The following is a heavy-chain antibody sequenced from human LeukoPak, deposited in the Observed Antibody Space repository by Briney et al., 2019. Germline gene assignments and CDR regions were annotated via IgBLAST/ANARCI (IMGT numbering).Heavy chain of an antibody. Sequence: PSETLSLTCAVYGGSFSGYYWSWIRQPPGKGLEWIGEINHSGSTNYNPSLKSRVTISVDTSKNQFSLKLSSVTAADTAVYYCARGSSSWDPYYYYYGMDVWGQGTTVTVSS. V-gene: IGHV4-34*01. CDR1: GGSFSGYY. CDR2: INHSGST. CDR3: ARGSSSWDPYYYYYGMDV. J-gene: IGHJ6*02. D-gene: IGHD6-13*01.